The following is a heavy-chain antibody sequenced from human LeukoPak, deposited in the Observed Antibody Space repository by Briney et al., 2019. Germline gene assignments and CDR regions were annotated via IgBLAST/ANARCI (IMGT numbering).Heavy chain of an antibody. CDR2: IYYRGNT. Sequence: TETLSLTCTVSGDSIRNYYWSWIRQPPGKGLEWIGYIYYRGNTNYNPSLKSRVIISIDTSKNQFSLKMSSVTAADTAVYFCARDSPPQYASSSAGFDYWGQGTLVTVSS. J-gene: IGHJ4*02. D-gene: IGHD6-6*01. CDR1: GDSIRNYY. V-gene: IGHV4-59*01. CDR3: ARDSPPQYASSSAGFDY.